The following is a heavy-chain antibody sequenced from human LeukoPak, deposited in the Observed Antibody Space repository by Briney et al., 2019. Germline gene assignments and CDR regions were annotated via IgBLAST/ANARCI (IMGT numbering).Heavy chain of an antibody. Sequence: PGGSLRLSCEASGFDFSDYYMSWIRQAPGKGLEWIAYISITGSTINHADSVKGRFTVSRDNSKNSVFLQMDSLRVNDTAVYYCAREDGHKDYNWFDPWGQGTLVTVSS. V-gene: IGHV3-11*01. CDR2: ISITGSTI. CDR1: GFDFSDYY. D-gene: IGHD5-24*01. CDR3: AREDGHKDYNWFDP. J-gene: IGHJ5*02.